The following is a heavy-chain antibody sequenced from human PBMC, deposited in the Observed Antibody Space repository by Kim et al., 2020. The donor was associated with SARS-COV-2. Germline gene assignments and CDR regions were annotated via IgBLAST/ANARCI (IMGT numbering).Heavy chain of an antibody. CDR2: INHSGST. CDR3: AGPNCSSTSCYTDFDY. Sequence: SETLSLTCAVYGGSFSGYYWSWIRQPPGKGLEWIGEINHSGSTNYNPSLKSRVTISVDTSKNQFSLKLSSVTAADTAVYYCAGPNCSSTSCYTDFDYWGQGTLVTVSS. CDR1: GGSFSGYY. V-gene: IGHV4-34*01. J-gene: IGHJ4*02. D-gene: IGHD2-2*02.